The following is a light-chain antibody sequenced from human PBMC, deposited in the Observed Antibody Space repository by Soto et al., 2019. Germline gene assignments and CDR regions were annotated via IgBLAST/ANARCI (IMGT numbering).Light chain of an antibody. V-gene: IGKV1-9*01. CDR3: QQLNTFPPFFT. CDR2: AAS. J-gene: IGKJ3*01. Sequence: IQLTQSPSSLSASVGDRVSITCRATQDINNFLAWYQQKPGKAPKLLIYAASTLQSGVPSRFSGSGSGTDFTLTISSLQPEDFATYFCQQLNTFPPFFTFGPGTKVDIK. CDR1: QDINNF.